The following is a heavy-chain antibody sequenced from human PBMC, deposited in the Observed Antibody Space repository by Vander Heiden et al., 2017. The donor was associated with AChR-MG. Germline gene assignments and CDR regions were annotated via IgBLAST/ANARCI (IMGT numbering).Heavy chain of an antibody. CDR2: IYYSSSN. CDR1: GGSISSRSYY. J-gene: IGHJ4*02. D-gene: IGHD5-12*01. Sequence: QLLLQESGPGLVKPSEALSLSRTVPGGSISSRSYYWSWVRQAPGKGLEWVGCIYYSSSNYYYPASKKRVTITAETYKNQSSFKLSTVPTADAAVDYCASCVEYSGYLRNGCPDYWGQGTLVTVSS. V-gene: IGHV4-39*01. CDR3: ASCVEYSGYLRNGCPDY.